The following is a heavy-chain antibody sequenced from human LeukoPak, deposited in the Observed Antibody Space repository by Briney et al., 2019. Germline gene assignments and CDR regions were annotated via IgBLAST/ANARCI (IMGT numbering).Heavy chain of an antibody. J-gene: IGHJ5*02. V-gene: IGHV4-59*08. CDR1: ADSMKTYY. D-gene: IGHD3-16*01. CDR3: ARLVGGRATGNWFDP. CDR2: TSYSGIT. Sequence: SETLSLTCSVSADSMKTYYWSWIRQPPGKGLEWIGSTSYSGITTYNPSLKSRVAISVHTSKNQFSLKVTSLTAADTAVYHCARLVGGRATGNWFDPWGQGILVTVSS.